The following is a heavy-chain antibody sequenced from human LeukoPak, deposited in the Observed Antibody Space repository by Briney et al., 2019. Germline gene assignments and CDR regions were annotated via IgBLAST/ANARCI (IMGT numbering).Heavy chain of an antibody. J-gene: IGHJ4*02. CDR3: ARVSTGSEYFDY. CDR1: GFTVSDNY. CDR2: ISRSGSTI. V-gene: IGHV3-11*04. Sequence: GGSLRLSCAASGFTVSDNYMSWVRQAPGKGLEWVSYISRSGSTIFSADSVKGRFTTSRDNAKNSLFLQMNSLRAEDTAVYYCARVSTGSEYFDYWGQGTLVTVSS.